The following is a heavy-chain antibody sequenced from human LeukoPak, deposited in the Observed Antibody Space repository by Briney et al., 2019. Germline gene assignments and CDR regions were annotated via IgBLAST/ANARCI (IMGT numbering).Heavy chain of an antibody. CDR3: ASLLDGDPRVYGRDV. Sequence: SVKVPCKASGCTLRSYAISWVRPAPGQGLAWVGRIIPSLGIANYWQKFQGRVTITADKSTSAAYMELSILRAEDTAVYYCASLLDGDPRVYGRDVLGQGATVSVSS. CDR2: IIPSLGIA. V-gene: IGHV1-69*04. CDR1: GCTLRSYA. D-gene: IGHD4-17*01. J-gene: IGHJ6*02.